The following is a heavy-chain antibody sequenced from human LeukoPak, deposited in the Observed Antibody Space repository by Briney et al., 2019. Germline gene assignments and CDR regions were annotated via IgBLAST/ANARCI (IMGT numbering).Heavy chain of an antibody. V-gene: IGHV3-7*01. CDR3: AKSHGYSYGFDY. CDR2: IKQDGSDK. D-gene: IGHD5-18*01. J-gene: IGHJ4*02. Sequence: GWSLRLSCAASGFTFSSYWMSWVRQAPGKGLKWVATIKQDGSDKYYEDSVKGRFTISRDNSKNTLYLQMNSLRAEDTAVYYCAKSHGYSYGFDYWGQGTLVTVSS. CDR1: GFTFSSYW.